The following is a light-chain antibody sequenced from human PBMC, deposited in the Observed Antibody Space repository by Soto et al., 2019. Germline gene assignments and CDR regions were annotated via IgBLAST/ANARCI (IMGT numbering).Light chain of an antibody. CDR3: QSQDSDNGV. V-gene: IGLV6-57*02. CDR2: EDN. CDR1: GGNIACNY. J-gene: IGLJ2*01. Sequence: NFMLTQPHSVSESPGKTVTISCTGTGGNIACNYLQWYQLRPGSAPTTVIFEDNQRPSGVPDQVSGSIGISSTSASLTMSAMKTKGEADNDRQSQDSDNGVFAGGPKLTVL.